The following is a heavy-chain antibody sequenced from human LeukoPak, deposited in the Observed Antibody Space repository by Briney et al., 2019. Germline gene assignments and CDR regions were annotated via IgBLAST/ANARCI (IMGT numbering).Heavy chain of an antibody. V-gene: IGHV3-23*01. D-gene: IGHD3-3*01. CDR3: AKDKGDFWSGHHY. J-gene: IGHJ4*02. CDR1: GFTFSNYA. Sequence: GGSLSLSCAASGFTFSNYAMSWVRQAPGKGLEWVSSITGSGGSTYYADSVKGRFTISRDNSKNTLYLQMSSLRAEDTAVYYCAKDKGDFWSGHHYWGQGTLDTVSS. CDR2: ITGSGGST.